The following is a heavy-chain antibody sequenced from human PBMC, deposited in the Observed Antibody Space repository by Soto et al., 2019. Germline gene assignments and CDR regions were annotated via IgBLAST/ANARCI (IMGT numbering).Heavy chain of an antibody. Sequence: QLQLQESGPGLVKPSETLSLTCTVSGGSIGSSNYYWGWIRQPRGKGLEWIGSIYYGGSTYYNPSLRSRVTISVDTSKNQFSLKLTSVTAADTAVYYCAALVGTTEWHYYWGQGTLVTVSS. V-gene: IGHV4-39*01. J-gene: IGHJ4*02. D-gene: IGHD1-26*01. CDR2: IYYGGST. CDR3: AALVGTTEWHYY. CDR1: GGSIGSSNYY.